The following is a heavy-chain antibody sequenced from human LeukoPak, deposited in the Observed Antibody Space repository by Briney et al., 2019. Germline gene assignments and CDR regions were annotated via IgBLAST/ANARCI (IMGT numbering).Heavy chain of an antibody. Sequence: GGSLRLSCAASGFTYSSYAMNWVRQAPGKGLEWVSAINGRGDNTYYADSVKGRFTISRDNSKSTLFLQMNSLRAEDTAIYYCAKDRVSPGFNLFDPWGQGTLVTVSS. D-gene: IGHD2/OR15-2a*01. V-gene: IGHV3-23*01. CDR3: AKDRVSPGFNLFDP. CDR1: GFTYSSYA. J-gene: IGHJ5*02. CDR2: INGRGDNT.